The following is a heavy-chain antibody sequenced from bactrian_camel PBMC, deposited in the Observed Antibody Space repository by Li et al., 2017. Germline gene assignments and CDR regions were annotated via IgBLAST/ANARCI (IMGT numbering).Heavy chain of an antibody. V-gene: IGHV3S6*01. CDR1: GFTLNDYS. CDR2: IISDDSNA. D-gene: IGHD6*01. CDR3: ATADGTSWLPFDD. Sequence: HVQLVESGGGLVQPGGSLRLSCAASGFTLNDYSMNWVRQAPGKGLEWVSGIISDDSNAYYADSVKGRFTISRDNAKNTLYLQVNSLKTEDTAVYYCATADGTSWLPFDDWGQGTQVTVS. J-gene: IGHJ4*01.